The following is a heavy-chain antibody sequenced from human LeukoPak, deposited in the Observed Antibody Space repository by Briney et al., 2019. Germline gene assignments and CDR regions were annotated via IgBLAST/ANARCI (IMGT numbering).Heavy chain of an antibody. CDR3: ASGDYLFDY. V-gene: IGHV3-23*01. CDR2: ISGSGGST. CDR1: GFTFSSYA. J-gene: IGHJ4*02. D-gene: IGHD4-17*01. Sequence: GGSLRLSCAASGFTFSSYAMSWVRQAPGKGLEWVSAISGSGGSTYYADSVKGRFTISRDNAKNSLYLQMNSLRAEDTAVYYCASGDYLFDYWGQGTLVTVSS.